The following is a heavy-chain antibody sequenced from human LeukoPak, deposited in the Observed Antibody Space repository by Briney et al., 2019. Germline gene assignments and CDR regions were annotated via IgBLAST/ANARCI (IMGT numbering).Heavy chain of an antibody. CDR1: GFTFSNFG. V-gene: IGHV3-30*02. Sequence: GGSLRLSCAASGFTFSNFGMHWVRQAPGKGLEWVAFIRFDGTSEFYADSVKARFTISRDNSQNTVYLQMNSLRAEDTAVYYCAELGITMIGGVWGKGTTVTISS. CDR2: IRFDGTSE. D-gene: IGHD3-10*02. J-gene: IGHJ6*04. CDR3: AELGITMIGGV.